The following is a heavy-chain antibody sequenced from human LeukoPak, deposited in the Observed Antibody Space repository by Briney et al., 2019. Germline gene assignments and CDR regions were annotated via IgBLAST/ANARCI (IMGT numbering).Heavy chain of an antibody. D-gene: IGHD2-15*01. Sequence: SETLSLTCTVSGGSISSGSYYWSWIRQPAGKGLEWIGRIYTSGSTNYNPSLKSRVTISVDTSKNQFSLKLSSVTAADTAVYYCARTDTRYYYYYMDVWGKGTTVTVPS. J-gene: IGHJ6*03. V-gene: IGHV4-61*02. CDR1: GGSISSGSYY. CDR3: ARTDTRYYYYYMDV. CDR2: IYTSGST.